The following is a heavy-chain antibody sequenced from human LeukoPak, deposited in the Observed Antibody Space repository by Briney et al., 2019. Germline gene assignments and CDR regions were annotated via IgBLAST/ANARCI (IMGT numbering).Heavy chain of an antibody. CDR3: ARSKVAGTSDY. CDR2: ISTSSGYI. Sequence: GGSLRLSCAASGFTFSSYNMNWVRQAPGKGLEWVSTISTSSGYIYYADSVKGRFTISRDNGKNSLYLQMSSLRAEDTAVYYCARSKVAGTSDYWGQGTLVAVSP. CDR1: GFTFSSYN. V-gene: IGHV3-21*01. J-gene: IGHJ4*02. D-gene: IGHD6-19*01.